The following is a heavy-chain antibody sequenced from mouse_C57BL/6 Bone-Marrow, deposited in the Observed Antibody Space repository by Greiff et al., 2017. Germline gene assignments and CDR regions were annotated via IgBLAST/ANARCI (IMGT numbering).Heavy chain of an antibody. CDR3: ARDAGYYYYAMDY. CDR2: IRTYNGNT. Sequence: QVQLKESGPEVVRPGVSVKISCKGSGYTFADFAMHWVKQSHAKSLEWIGVIRTYNGNTHYNQKFKVKATMTVDKSSNTAYMELARLTSEDSAIYYCARDAGYYYYAMDYWGQGTSVTVSS. V-gene: IGHV1-67*01. D-gene: IGHD2-3*01. J-gene: IGHJ4*01. CDR1: GYTFADFA.